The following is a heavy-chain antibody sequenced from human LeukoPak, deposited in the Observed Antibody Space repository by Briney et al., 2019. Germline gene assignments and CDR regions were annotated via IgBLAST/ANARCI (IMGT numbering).Heavy chain of an antibody. J-gene: IGHJ4*02. CDR1: GDSIISGTYF. CDR2: IYYSGNT. Sequence: SETLSLTCTVYGDSIISGTYFWAWIRKPPGKGLEWIGSIYYSGNTYYKPSLKSRVTISLDVTQFSLKLTSMTAADTAVYYCASGKDELPAAVVDSWGQGILVTVSS. V-gene: IGHV4-39*01. D-gene: IGHD2-2*01. CDR3: ASGKDELPAAVVDS.